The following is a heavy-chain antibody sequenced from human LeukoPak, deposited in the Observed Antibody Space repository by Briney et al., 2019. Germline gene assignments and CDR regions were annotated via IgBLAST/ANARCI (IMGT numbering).Heavy chain of an antibody. D-gene: IGHD3-22*01. CDR1: GFTFSSYG. V-gene: IGHV3-30*18. Sequence: GGSLRLSCAASGFTFSSYGMHWVRQAPGKGLEWVAVISYDGSNKYYADSVKGRFTISRDNSKNTLYLQMNSLRAEDTAVYYCAKDGVEYYYDSSGYLHDYWGQGTLVTVSS. CDR3: AKDGVEYYYDSSGYLHDY. CDR2: ISYDGSNK. J-gene: IGHJ4*02.